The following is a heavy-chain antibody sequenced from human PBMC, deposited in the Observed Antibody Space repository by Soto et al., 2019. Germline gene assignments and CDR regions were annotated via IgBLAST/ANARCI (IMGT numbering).Heavy chain of an antibody. CDR1: GYTFSSYG. J-gene: IGHJ4*02. CDR2: ISAYNGDT. V-gene: IGHV1-18*01. D-gene: IGHD3-22*01. Sequence: GASLKVSCKASGYTFSSYGISWVRQAPGQGLEWMGWISAYNGDTNYAQKVQGRVTMTTDTSTNTAYMELRSLRSDDTAVYYCARDDGYYDSSGYSSGIDYWGQGTLVTVSS. CDR3: ARDDGYYDSSGYSSGIDY.